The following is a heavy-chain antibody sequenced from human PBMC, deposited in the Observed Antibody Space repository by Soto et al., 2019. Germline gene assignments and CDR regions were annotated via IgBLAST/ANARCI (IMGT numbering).Heavy chain of an antibody. D-gene: IGHD3-3*01. J-gene: IGHJ3*01. Sequence: QVQLVQSGAEVRKPGSSVNVSCKAPGGTFSTYIISWVRQAPGQGLEWMGRIIPIPDITNYAQKFQGRVTVTAERSTSTAYMELTSLKSEDTEVYYCARDRITTRGDAFDLWGQGTLVTVSS. CDR2: IIPIPDIT. CDR3: ARDRITTRGDAFDL. CDR1: GGTFSTYI. V-gene: IGHV1-69*08.